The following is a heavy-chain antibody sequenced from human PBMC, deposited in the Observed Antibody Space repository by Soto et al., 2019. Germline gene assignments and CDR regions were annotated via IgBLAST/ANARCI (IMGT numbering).Heavy chain of an antibody. CDR2: ISSSSSYI. CDR1: GFTFSSYS. V-gene: IGHV3-21*01. CDR3: ARESLQQLVRGAFDI. D-gene: IGHD6-13*01. Sequence: GGSLRLSCAASGFTFSSYSMNWVRQAPGKGLEWVSSISSSSSYIYYADSVKGRFTISRDNAKNSLYLQMNSLRAEDTAVYYCARESLQQLVRGAFDIWGQGTMVTVSS. J-gene: IGHJ3*02.